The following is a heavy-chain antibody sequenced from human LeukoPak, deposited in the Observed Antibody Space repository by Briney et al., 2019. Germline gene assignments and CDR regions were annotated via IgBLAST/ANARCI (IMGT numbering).Heavy chain of an antibody. D-gene: IGHD3-22*01. V-gene: IGHV4-39*01. CDR1: GFTFSSYE. CDR2: IYYSGIT. J-gene: IGHJ4*02. Sequence: GSLRLSCAASGFTFSSYEMNWVRQPPGKGLEWIGSIYYSGITYYNPSLKSRVTISVDTSKNQFSLKLSFVTAADTAVYYCARSSGYYYSDFDYWGQGTLVTVSS. CDR3: ARSSGYYYSDFDY.